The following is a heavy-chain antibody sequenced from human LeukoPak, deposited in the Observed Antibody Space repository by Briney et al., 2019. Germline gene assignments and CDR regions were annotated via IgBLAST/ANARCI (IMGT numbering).Heavy chain of an antibody. Sequence: GGSLRLSCAASGFTFSSYAMSWVRQAPGKGLEWVSAISGSGGSTYYADSVKGRFTISRDNSKNTLYLQMNSLRAEDTAVYYCARPNGAVAGTGRWFDPWGQGTLVTVSS. V-gene: IGHV3-23*01. J-gene: IGHJ5*02. CDR1: GFTFSSYA. CDR3: ARPNGAVAGTGRWFDP. D-gene: IGHD6-19*01. CDR2: ISGSGGST.